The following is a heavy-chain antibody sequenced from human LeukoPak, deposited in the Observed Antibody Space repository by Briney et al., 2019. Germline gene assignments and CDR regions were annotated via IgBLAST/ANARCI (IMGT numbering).Heavy chain of an antibody. D-gene: IGHD3-10*02. CDR1: GFTFSSYS. Sequence: GGSLRLSCAASGFTFSSYSMNWVRQAPGEGLEWVSYISSLSGTIYYADSVKGRLTISRDNAKNSLYLQMNSLRAEDTAVYYCAELGITMIGGVWGKGTTVTISS. V-gene: IGHV3-48*04. CDR3: AELGITMIGGV. J-gene: IGHJ6*04. CDR2: ISSLSGTI.